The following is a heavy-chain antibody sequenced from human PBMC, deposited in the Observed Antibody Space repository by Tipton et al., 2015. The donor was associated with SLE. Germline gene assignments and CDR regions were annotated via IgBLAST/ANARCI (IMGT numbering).Heavy chain of an antibody. CDR2: IYHSGST. Sequence: LRLSCAVYGGSFSGYYWSWIRQPPGKGLEWIGSIYHSGSTYYNPSLKSRVTISVDTSKNQFSLKLSSVTAADTAVYYCARSIAAAATGWFDPWGQGTLLTVSS. D-gene: IGHD6-13*01. J-gene: IGHJ5*02. CDR1: GGSFSGYY. CDR3: ARSIAAAATGWFDP. V-gene: IGHV4-34*01.